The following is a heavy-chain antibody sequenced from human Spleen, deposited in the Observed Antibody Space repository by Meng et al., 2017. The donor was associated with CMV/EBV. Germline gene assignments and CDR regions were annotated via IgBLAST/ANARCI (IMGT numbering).Heavy chain of an antibody. CDR3: ARAGDSSIHVRLFDL. Sequence: SGFSFGDCYRSWIRQAPGRGLGWLAYISGPHSSIYYADSVKGRFTISRDNAKNSLYLQMDSLRADDSAVYYCARAGDSSIHVRLFDLWGQGTLVTVSS. CDR2: ISGPHSSI. V-gene: IGHV3-11*04. J-gene: IGHJ4*02. D-gene: IGHD3-22*01. CDR1: GFSFGDCY.